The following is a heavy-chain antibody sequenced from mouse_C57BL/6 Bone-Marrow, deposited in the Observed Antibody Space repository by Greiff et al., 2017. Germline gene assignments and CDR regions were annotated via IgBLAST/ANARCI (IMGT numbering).Heavy chain of an antibody. J-gene: IGHJ2*01. CDR2: IYPGSGST. CDR1: GYTFTSYW. D-gene: IGHD2-3*01. Sequence: VQLQQSGAELVKPGASVKMSCKASGYTFTSYWITWVKQRPGQGLEWIGDIYPGSGSTNYNEKFKSKTTLTVDTSSSTAYMQLSSLTSEDAAVYYCARRDGYYLDYWGQGTTLTVSS. V-gene: IGHV1-55*01. CDR3: ARRDGYYLDY.